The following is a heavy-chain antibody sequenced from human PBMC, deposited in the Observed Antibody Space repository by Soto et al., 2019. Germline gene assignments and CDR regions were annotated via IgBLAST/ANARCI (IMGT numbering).Heavy chain of an antibody. CDR3: ARXIYDSDTGPNFQYYFDS. Sequence: GESLKISCTGSGYSVAVYWITWVRQKPGKGLEWMGRIDPSDSQTYYSPSFRGHVTISATKSITTVFLQWSSLRASDTAMYYCARXIYDSDTGPNFQYYFDSWGQGTPVTVSS. V-gene: IGHV5-10-1*01. CDR1: GYSVAVYW. D-gene: IGHD3-22*01. J-gene: IGHJ4*02. CDR2: IDPSDSQT.